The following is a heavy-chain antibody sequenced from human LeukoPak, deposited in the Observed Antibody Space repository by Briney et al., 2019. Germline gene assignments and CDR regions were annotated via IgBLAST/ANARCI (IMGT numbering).Heavy chain of an antibody. V-gene: IGHV3-21*01. J-gene: IGHJ4*02. CDR3: ARRGSGYTEPIDY. D-gene: IGHD5-12*01. CDR2: ISSSSSYI. CDR1: GFTLSSYS. Sequence: GWALRLSCAGSGFTLSSYSMDWVRQAPGKGLEWVSSISSSSSYIYYADSVKGRFTISRDNAKNSLYLQMNSLRAEDTAVYYCARRGSGYTEPIDYWGQGTLVTVSS.